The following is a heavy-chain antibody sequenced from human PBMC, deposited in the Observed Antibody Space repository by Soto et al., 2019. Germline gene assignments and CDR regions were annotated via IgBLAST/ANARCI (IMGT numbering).Heavy chain of an antibody. CDR1: GFSFTTAGVA. CDR2: IYYNDDR. V-gene: IGHV2-5*01. D-gene: IGHD5-12*01. CDR3: AHSDGGYEIIYFDF. Sequence: SGPTLVNPTQTLTLTCTFSGFSFTTAGVAVGWIRQTPGGALEWLTLIYYNDDRRFSPSLKTRLTITGDTSKNQVVLSLANVDPGDTATYFCAHSDGGYEIIYFDFWGQGIPVTVSS. J-gene: IGHJ4*02.